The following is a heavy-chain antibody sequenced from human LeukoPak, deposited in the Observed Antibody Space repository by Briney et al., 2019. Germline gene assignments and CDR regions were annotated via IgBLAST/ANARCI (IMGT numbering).Heavy chain of an antibody. D-gene: IGHD1-7*01. CDR2: INPRGGST. J-gene: IGHJ4*02. CDR3: ARGGGPGNYPFDF. V-gene: IGHV1-46*01. CDR1: GYTFTTYY. Sequence: GASVKVSCKASGYTFTTYYMHWVRQAPGQGLEWVGIINPRGGSTTYAQKFQGRVTMTRDTSTSTVYMELSSLKSDDTAVYYCARGGGPGNYPFDFWGQGTLVTVPS.